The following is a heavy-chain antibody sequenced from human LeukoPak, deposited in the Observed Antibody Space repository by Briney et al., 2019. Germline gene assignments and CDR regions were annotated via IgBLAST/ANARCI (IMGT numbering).Heavy chain of an antibody. CDR3: AISSSWFKYYFDY. Sequence: SETLSLTCAVYGGSFSGYYWSWIRQPPGKGLEWIGEINHSGSTNYNPSLKSRVTISVDTSKNQFSLKLSSVTAADTAVYYCAISSSWFKYYFDYWGQGTLVTVSS. CDR2: INHSGST. J-gene: IGHJ4*02. D-gene: IGHD6-13*01. CDR1: GGSFSGYY. V-gene: IGHV4-34*01.